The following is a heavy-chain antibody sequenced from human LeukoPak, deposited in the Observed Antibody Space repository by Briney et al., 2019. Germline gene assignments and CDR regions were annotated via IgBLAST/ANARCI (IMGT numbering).Heavy chain of an antibody. Sequence: SETLSLTCSVSGGSISGYYWSWIRQPPGKGLEWIGYIYNSGSTNYNPFLKSRVTISVVTSKNQLSLKLKSVTAADTAVYYCARRGMGSSSSYWGQGTLVTVSS. CDR1: GGSISGYY. CDR2: IYNSGST. D-gene: IGHD6-6*01. V-gene: IGHV4-59*08. J-gene: IGHJ4*02. CDR3: ARRGMGSSSSY.